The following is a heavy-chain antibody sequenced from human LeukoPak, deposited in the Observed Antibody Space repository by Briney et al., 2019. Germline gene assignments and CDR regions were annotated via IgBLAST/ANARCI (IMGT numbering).Heavy chain of an antibody. Sequence: SVKVSCKALGGTFSSYAITWVRQAPGQGLEWMGRLIPILDTVHYAQKFQGRLTITAAKFTSLASMELTSLRSDDTATYYCVKSGIFYEDLSSYYGLDVWGQGTTVTVSS. CDR3: VKSGIFYEDLSSYYGLDV. CDR2: LIPILDTV. J-gene: IGHJ6*02. CDR1: GGTFSSYA. D-gene: IGHD3-3*01. V-gene: IGHV1-69*04.